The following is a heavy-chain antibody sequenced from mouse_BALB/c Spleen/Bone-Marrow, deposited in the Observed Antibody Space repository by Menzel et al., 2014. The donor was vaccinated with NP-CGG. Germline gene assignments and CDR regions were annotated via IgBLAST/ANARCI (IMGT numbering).Heavy chain of an antibody. V-gene: IGHV2-9*02. CDR1: GFSLTSYG. J-gene: IGHJ3*01. D-gene: IGHD2-4*01. Sequence: QLQQSGPGLVAPSQSLSITCTVSGFSLTSYGVHWVRQPPGKGLEWLGVIWAGGSTNYNSALMSRLSISKDNSKSXVFLKMNSLQTDDTAMYYCASPIYYDYPLFAYWGQGTLVTVSA. CDR2: IWAGGST. CDR3: ASPIYYDYPLFAY.